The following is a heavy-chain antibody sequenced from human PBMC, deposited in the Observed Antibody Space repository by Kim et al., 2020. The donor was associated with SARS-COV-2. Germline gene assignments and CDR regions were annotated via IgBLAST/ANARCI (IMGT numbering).Heavy chain of an antibody. Sequence: SVKVSCKASGGTFSTYPISWVRQAPGQGLEWMGGIIPIFGTANYVQKFQGRVTITADESTSTAYMELSSLRSEDTAVYYCASPGFGGTYYYGMDVWGQGTTVTVSS. CDR2: IIPIFGTA. CDR3: ASPGFGGTYYYGMDV. V-gene: IGHV1-69*13. CDR1: GGTFSTYP. D-gene: IGHD3-3*01. J-gene: IGHJ6*02.